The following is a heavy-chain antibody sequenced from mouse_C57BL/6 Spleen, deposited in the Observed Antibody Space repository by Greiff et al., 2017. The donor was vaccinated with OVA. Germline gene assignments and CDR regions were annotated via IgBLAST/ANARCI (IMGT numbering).Heavy chain of an antibody. CDR2: IDPSDSYT. D-gene: IGHD2-1*01. CDR1: GYTFTSYW. CDR3: VRVRNYPCYAMED. Sequence: QVQLQQPGAELVKPGASVKLSCKASGYTFTSYWMQWVKQRPGQGLEWIGEIDPSDSYTNYNQKFKGKATLTVDTSSSTAYMQHSSLTSEDSAGYFCVRVRNYPCYAMEDWGEGTSVTASP. V-gene: IGHV1-50*01. J-gene: IGHJ4*01.